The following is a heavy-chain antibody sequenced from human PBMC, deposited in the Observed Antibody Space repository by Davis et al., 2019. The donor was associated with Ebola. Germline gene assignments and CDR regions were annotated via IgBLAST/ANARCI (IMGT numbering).Heavy chain of an antibody. CDR1: GFISSKWG. V-gene: IGHV3-23*01. J-gene: IGHJ4*02. D-gene: IGHD2-2*01. CDR2: ISMRGDST. Sequence: PGGSLRLSCAPSGFISSKWGMTWVRQTAGKGLECVAAISMRGDSTDYADSVKGRFTISRDNSNNMLYLQMNNLRVEDTALYYCVQGTTSCHVWGQGTLVTVSS. CDR3: VQGTTSCHV.